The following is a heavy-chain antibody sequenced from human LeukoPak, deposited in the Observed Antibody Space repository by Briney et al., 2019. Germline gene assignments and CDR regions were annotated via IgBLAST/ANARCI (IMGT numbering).Heavy chain of an antibody. CDR2: ISSSGSTI. D-gene: IGHD6-13*01. Sequence: KTGGSLRLSCAASGFTFSSYEMNWVRQAPGKGLEWVSYISSSGSTIYYADSVKGRFTISRDNAKNSLYLQMNSLRAEDTAVYYCARDRSSSSYGMDVWGEGTTVTVSS. J-gene: IGHJ6*04. CDR3: ARDRSSSSYGMDV. V-gene: IGHV3-48*03. CDR1: GFTFSSYE.